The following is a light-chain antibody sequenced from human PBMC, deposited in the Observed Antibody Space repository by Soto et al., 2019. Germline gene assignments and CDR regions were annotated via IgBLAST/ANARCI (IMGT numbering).Light chain of an antibody. V-gene: IGKV3-11*01. CDR1: QSVSSY. CDR3: QQRSNWPLVT. CDR2: DAS. Sequence: EVVLTQSPATLSLSPGERATLSCRASQSVSSYLAWYQQKPGQPPRLLIYDASNRATGIPAGFSGSGSGTDFTLTISSLETEDFAVYYCQQRSNWPLVTFGPGTKVDIK. J-gene: IGKJ3*01.